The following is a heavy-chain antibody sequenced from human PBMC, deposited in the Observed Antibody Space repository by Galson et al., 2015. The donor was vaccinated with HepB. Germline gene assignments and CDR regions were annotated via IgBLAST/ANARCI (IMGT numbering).Heavy chain of an antibody. J-gene: IGHJ4*02. CDR2: IIPIFGTA. D-gene: IGHD2-21*02. CDR1: GGTFSSYA. V-gene: IGHV1-69*13. Sequence: SVKVSCKASGGTFSSYAISWVRQAPGQGLEWMGGIIPIFGTANYAQKFQGRVTITADESTSTAYMELSSLRSEDTAVYYCARSELAYCGGDCYPYFDYWGQGTLVTVSS. CDR3: ARSELAYCGGDCYPYFDY.